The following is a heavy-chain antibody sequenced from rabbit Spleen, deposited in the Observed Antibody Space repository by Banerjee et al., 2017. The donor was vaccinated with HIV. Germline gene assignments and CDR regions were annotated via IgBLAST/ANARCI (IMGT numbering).Heavy chain of an antibody. D-gene: IGHD6-1*01. CDR2: AYAGSSGST. CDR1: GFSFASGYD. J-gene: IGHJ4*01. Sequence: QSLEESGGGLVKPGASLTLTCKASGFSFASGYDMCWVRQAPGKGLEWVACAYAGSSGSTYSATWAKGRFTVSKTSSTTVTLQMTSLTGADTATYFCARGNYFDGGIASALWGPGTLVTVS. V-gene: IGHV1S40*01. CDR3: ARGNYFDGGIASAL.